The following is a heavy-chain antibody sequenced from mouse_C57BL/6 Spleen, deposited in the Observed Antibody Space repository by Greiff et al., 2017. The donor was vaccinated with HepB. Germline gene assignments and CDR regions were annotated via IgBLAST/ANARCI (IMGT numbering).Heavy chain of an antibody. Sequence: EVKVVESGGGLVQPGGSMKLSCAASGFTFSDAWMDWVRQSPEKGLEWVAEIRNKANNHATYYAESVKGRFTISRDDSKSSVYLQMNSLRAEDTGIYYCTKGGYYGSSMDYWGQGTSVTVSS. J-gene: IGHJ4*01. V-gene: IGHV6-6*01. CDR2: IRNKANNHAT. CDR1: GFTFSDAW. D-gene: IGHD1-1*01. CDR3: TKGGYYGSSMDY.